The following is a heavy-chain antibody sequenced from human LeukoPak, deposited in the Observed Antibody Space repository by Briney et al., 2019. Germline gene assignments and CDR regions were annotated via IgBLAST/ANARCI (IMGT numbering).Heavy chain of an antibody. CDR1: GFTFSSYS. CDR3: ARGGSYLSAFDI. D-gene: IGHD1-26*01. Sequence: GGSLRLSCAASGFTFSSYSMNWVRQAPGKGLEWVASISSSNSYIFYADSVKGRFTISRDNSKNTLYLQMNSLRAEDTAVYYCARGGSYLSAFDIWGQGTMVTVSS. CDR2: ISSSNSYI. J-gene: IGHJ3*02. V-gene: IGHV3-21*04.